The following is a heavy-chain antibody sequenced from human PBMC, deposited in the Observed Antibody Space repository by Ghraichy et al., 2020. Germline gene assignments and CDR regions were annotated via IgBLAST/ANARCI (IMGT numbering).Heavy chain of an antibody. Sequence: GGSLRLSCAASGFTFSNAWMSWVRQAPGKGLEWVGRIKSKTDGGTTDYAAPVKGRFTISRDDSKNTLYLQMNSLKTEDTAVYYCTTTGGRSGSYYIKDYYYYGMDVWGQGTTVTVSS. J-gene: IGHJ6*02. CDR3: TTTGGRSGSYYIKDYYYYGMDV. D-gene: IGHD3-10*01. CDR2: IKSKTDGGTT. V-gene: IGHV3-15*01. CDR1: GFTFSNAW.